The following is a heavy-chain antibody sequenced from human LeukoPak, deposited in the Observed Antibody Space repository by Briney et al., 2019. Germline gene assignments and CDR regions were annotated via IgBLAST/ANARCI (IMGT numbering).Heavy chain of an antibody. Sequence: SVKVSCKASGGTFSSYAISWVRQAPGQGLEWMGGIIPIFGTANYAQKFQGRVTITADESTSTAYMELSSLRSEDTAVYYCARSRIPRDYFDYWGQGTLVTVSS. D-gene: IGHD2-21*01. J-gene: IGHJ4*02. CDR3: ARSRIPRDYFDY. V-gene: IGHV1-69*13. CDR2: IIPIFGTA. CDR1: GGTFSSYA.